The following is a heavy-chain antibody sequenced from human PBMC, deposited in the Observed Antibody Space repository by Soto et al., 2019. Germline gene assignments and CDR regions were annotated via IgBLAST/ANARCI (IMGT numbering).Heavy chain of an antibody. V-gene: IGHV4-34*01. J-gene: IGHJ6*03. Sequence: SETLSLTCAVYSGSFSGYHWNWIRQPPGKGLEWIGEINHSGGTNYNPSLKSRVTISVDTSKNQFSLELSSVTAADTAVYYCAGGNFVWGVRRDYYYMDVWGKGTTVPVSS. D-gene: IGHD3-10*02. CDR3: AGGNFVWGVRRDYYYMDV. CDR2: INHSGGT. CDR1: SGSFSGYH.